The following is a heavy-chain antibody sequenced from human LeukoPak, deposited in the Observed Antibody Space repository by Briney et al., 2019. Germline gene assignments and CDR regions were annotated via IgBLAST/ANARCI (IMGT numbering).Heavy chain of an antibody. D-gene: IGHD3-3*01. Sequence: GGSLRLSCTASGFTFGDYAMSWVRQAPGKGLEWVGFIRSKAYGGTTEYAASVKGRFTISRDDSKSIAYLQMNSLKTEDTAVYYCTRDETDGYDFWSGYSYYYYYYMDVWGKGTTVTVSS. V-gene: IGHV3-49*04. CDR3: TRDETDGYDFWSGYSYYYYYYMDV. J-gene: IGHJ6*03. CDR2: IRSKAYGGTT. CDR1: GFTFGDYA.